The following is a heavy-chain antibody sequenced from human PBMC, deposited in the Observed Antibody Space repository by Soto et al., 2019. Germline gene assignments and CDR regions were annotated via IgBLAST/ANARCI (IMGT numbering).Heavy chain of an antibody. CDR2: IWYDGSNK. Sequence: GGSLRLSCAASGFTFSSYGMRWVRQAPGKGLEWVAVIWYDGSNKYYADSVKGRFTISRDNSKNTLYLQMNSLRAEDTAVYYCARDSGITTSIFDYWGQGTLVTVSS. D-gene: IGHD3-10*01. CDR1: GFTFSSYG. V-gene: IGHV3-33*01. CDR3: ARDSGITTSIFDY. J-gene: IGHJ4*02.